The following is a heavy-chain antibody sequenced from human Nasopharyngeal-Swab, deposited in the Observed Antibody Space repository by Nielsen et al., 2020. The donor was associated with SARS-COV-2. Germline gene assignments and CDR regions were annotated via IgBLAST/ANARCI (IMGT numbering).Heavy chain of an antibody. CDR3: ARGRVVPAASRYGMDV. CDR2: IYTSGST. V-gene: IGHV4-61*02. Sequence: RQAPGKGLEWIGRIYTSGSTNYNPSLKSRVTTSVDTSKNQFSLKLSSVTAADTAVYYCARGRVVPAASRYGMDVWGQGTTATVSS. D-gene: IGHD2-2*01. J-gene: IGHJ6*02.